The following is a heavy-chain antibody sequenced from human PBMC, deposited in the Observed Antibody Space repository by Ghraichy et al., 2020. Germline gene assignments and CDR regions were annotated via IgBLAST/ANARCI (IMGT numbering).Heavy chain of an antibody. CDR1: GYSISGGYY. CDR2: IFHSGTT. J-gene: IGHJ4*02. V-gene: IGHV4-38-2*02. Sequence: SETLSLTCTVSGYSISGGYYWGWIRQPPGKGLEWIGAIFHSGTTYYKTSLKSRVTISVDTSKNQFSLRLTSVTAADTAVYYCARSDSFRYTGMYYFDYWGQGMPVTVSS. CDR3: ARSDSFRYTGMYYFDY. D-gene: IGHD3-16*02.